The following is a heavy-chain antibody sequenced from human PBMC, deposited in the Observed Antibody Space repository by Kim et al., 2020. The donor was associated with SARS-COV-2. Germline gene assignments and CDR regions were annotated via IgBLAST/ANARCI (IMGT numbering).Heavy chain of an antibody. CDR3: SSGGPYSTGWYTYFDY. J-gene: IGHJ4*02. D-gene: IGHD6-19*01. Sequence: SVKRRFTISRDDSKTIAYLQMNSLKTEDTAVYYCSSGGPYSTGWYTYFDYWGQGTLVTVSS. V-gene: IGHV3-49*02.